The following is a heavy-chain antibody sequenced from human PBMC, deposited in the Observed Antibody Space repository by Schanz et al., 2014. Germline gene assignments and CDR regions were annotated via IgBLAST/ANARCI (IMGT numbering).Heavy chain of an antibody. CDR3: AKRCSSTSCSHGAFDI. V-gene: IGHV3-74*01. CDR2: ISGDGTTT. CDR1: GFTFSVYW. J-gene: IGHJ3*02. Sequence: EVQLVESGGGLVQPGGSLRLSCAASGFTFSVYWMHWVRQPPGKGLVSVSRISGDGTTTSYADSVKGRFTISRDNAKNTLYLQMNSLRDEDTAMYYCAKRCSSTSCSHGAFDIWGQGTMVTVSS. D-gene: IGHD2-2*01.